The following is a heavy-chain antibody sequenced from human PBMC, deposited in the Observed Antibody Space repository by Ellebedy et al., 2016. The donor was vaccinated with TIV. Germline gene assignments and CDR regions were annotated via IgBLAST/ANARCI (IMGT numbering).Heavy chain of an antibody. J-gene: IGHJ5*02. D-gene: IGHD5-24*01. CDR3: ASGRWLPLPGS. Sequence: MPSETLSLTCAVYGGSLSRYFWSWIRQAPGRGPEWIGEINPSGSTNYNPSLKSRVTISVDTSKNQFSLKLSSVTAADTAVYYCASGRWLPLPGSWGQGTLVTVSS. CDR2: INPSGST. V-gene: IGHV4-34*01. CDR1: GGSLSRYF.